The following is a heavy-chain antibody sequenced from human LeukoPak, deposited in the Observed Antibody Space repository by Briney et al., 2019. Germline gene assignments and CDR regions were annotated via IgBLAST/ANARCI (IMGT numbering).Heavy chain of an antibody. CDR1: GYTFTDYH. J-gene: IGHJ5*02. CDR3: ARVPRGLTGTTVWFDP. V-gene: IGHV1-2*02. CDR2: INPNSGGT. Sequence: GASVKVSCKASGYTFTDYHMHWVRQAPGQGLEWMGWINPNSGGTNYGQKFQGRVTMTRDTSLITAYMELSSLRSEDTAVYYCARVPRGLTGTTVWFDPWGQGTLVTVSS. D-gene: IGHD1-7*01.